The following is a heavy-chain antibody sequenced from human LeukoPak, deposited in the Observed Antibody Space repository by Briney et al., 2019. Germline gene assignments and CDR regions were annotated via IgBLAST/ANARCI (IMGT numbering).Heavy chain of an antibody. J-gene: IGHJ5*02. D-gene: IGHD2-2*01. CDR2: IYPGDSDT. CDR3: ERMGSSTHFPRRFDP. CDR1: GYSFTNYW. Sequence: GESLKISCKGSGYSFTNYWIGWMRQMPGKGLECMGIIYPGDSDTRYSPSFQGQVTISVDKSISTAYVQWSGLKASDSAMYYCERMGSSTHFPRRFDPWGQGTLVTVSS. V-gene: IGHV5-51*01.